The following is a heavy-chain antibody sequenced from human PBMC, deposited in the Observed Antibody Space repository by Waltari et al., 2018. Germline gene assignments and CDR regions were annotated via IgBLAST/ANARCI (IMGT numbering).Heavy chain of an antibody. J-gene: IGHJ6*03. CDR1: GGTFSSYA. Sequence: QVQLVQSGAEVKKPGSSVKVSCKASGGTFSSYAISWVRQAPGQGLEWMGGITPSLGTANYAQKFQGRVTITADESTSTAYMELSSLRSEDTAVYYGARENSGYGYMDVWGKGTTVTVSS. V-gene: IGHV1-69*12. CDR3: ARENSGYGYMDV. CDR2: ITPSLGTA. D-gene: IGHD5-12*01.